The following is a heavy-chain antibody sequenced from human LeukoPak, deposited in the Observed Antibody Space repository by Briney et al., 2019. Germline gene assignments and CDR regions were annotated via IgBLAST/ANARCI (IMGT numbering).Heavy chain of an antibody. V-gene: IGHV3-23*01. CDR3: AKSKGVGATIFDAFDI. J-gene: IGHJ3*02. D-gene: IGHD1-26*01. CDR1: GFTFSSYA. CDR2: ISGSGGST. Sequence: GGSLRLSCAASGFTFSSYAMSWVRQAPGKGLEWVSAISGSGGSTYYADSVKGRFTISRDNSKNTLYLQMNSLRAEDTAVYYCAKSKGVGATIFDAFDIWGQGTMVTVSS.